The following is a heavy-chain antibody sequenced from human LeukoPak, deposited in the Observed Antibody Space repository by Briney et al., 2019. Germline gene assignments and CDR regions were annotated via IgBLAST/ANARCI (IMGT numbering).Heavy chain of an antibody. V-gene: IGHV3-33*01. CDR3: AREAGSYYYGSGTPGPFDY. CDR2: IWYDGSNK. J-gene: IGHJ4*02. D-gene: IGHD3-10*01. Sequence: GGSLRLSCAAPGFTFSSYGMPWVRQAPGKGLEWVAVIWYDGSNKYYADSVKGRFTISRDNPKNTLYLQMNSLRAEDTAVYYCAREAGSYYYGSGTPGPFDYWGQGTLVTVSS. CDR1: GFTFSSYG.